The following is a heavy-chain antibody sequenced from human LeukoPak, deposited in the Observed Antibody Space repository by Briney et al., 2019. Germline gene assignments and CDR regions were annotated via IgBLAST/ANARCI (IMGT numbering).Heavy chain of an antibody. CDR2: INPNSGGT. J-gene: IGHJ4*02. D-gene: IGHD3-22*01. CDR3: ASYALDYYDSSGPN. Sequence: ASVKVSCKASGYTFTGHYMHWVRQAPGQGLEWMGWINPNSGGTNYAQKFQGRVTMTRDTSISTAYMELSRLRSDDTAVYYCASYALDYYDSSGPNWGQGTLVTVSS. CDR1: GYTFTGHY. V-gene: IGHV1-2*02.